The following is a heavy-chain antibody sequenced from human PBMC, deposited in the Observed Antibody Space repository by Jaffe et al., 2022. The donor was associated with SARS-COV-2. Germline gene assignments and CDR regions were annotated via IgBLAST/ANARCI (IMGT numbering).Heavy chain of an antibody. CDR2: INHIGDT. CDR1: GVSFSTYY. J-gene: IGHJ5*02. V-gene: IGHV4-34*01. D-gene: IGHD3-16*01. Sequence: QVQLQQWGAGLLKPSETLSLTCAVSGVSFSTYYWSWIRQSPGKGLEWIGEINHIGDTNYNPSLKSRVTMSVDTSKNQFSLKLSSVAAADTAIYYCAAGQVWLVTWGQGTLVSVSS. CDR3: AAGQVWLVT.